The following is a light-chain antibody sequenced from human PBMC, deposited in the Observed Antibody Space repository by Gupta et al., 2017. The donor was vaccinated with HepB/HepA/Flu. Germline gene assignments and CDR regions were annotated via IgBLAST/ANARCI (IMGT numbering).Light chain of an antibody. Sequence: DIQITQSPSSLSASVGDRVTITCRASQSISSYLNWYQQKPGKAPKLLIYAASSLQSGVPSRFSGSGSGTDFTLTISSLQPEDFATYYCQQSYSTLITFGQGTRLELK. CDR3: QQSYSTLIT. J-gene: IGKJ5*01. V-gene: IGKV1-39*01. CDR1: QSISSY. CDR2: AAS.